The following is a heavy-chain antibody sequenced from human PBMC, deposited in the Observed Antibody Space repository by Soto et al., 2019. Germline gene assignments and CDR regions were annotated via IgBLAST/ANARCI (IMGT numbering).Heavy chain of an antibody. CDR2: ISFDGSNE. D-gene: IGHD1-26*01. V-gene: IGHV3-30-3*01. J-gene: IGHJ6*02. Sequence: QLVESGGRGVQPGRSLRLSCAASEFTFSSYAMHWVRQAPGRGLEWVALISFDGSNEYYADSVKGRFIISRDNSKNMVYLQMNSLRPDDTAIYYCARPIPRWGYHYGMDVWGQGTTVTVSS. CDR3: ARPIPRWGYHYGMDV. CDR1: EFTFSSYA.